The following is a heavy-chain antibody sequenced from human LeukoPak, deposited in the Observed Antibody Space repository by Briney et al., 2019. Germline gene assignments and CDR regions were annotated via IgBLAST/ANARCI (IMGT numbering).Heavy chain of an antibody. CDR1: GGSISSSSYY. D-gene: IGHD2-2*01. CDR3: VTQVVPAAIPDAFDI. CDR2: IYYSGST. V-gene: IGHV4-39*01. J-gene: IGHJ3*02. Sequence: SETLSLTCTVSGGSISSSSYYWGWIRQPPGKGLEWIGSIYYSGSTYHNPSLKSRVTISLDMSRNQFSLKLDSLTAADTAVYFCVTQVVPAAIPDAFDIWGQGTVVTVFS.